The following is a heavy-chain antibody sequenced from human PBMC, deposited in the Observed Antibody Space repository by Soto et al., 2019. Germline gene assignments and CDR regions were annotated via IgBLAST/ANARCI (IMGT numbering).Heavy chain of an antibody. CDR3: ARRYYYGSGSVDP. CDR1: GGTFSSYT. D-gene: IGHD3-10*01. CDR2: IIPILGIA. Sequence: QVQLVQSGAEVKKPGSSVKVSCKASGGTFSSYTISWVRQAPGQGLEWMGRIIPILGIANYAQKFQGRVTITADKSTSTAYMELSSLRSEDTAVYYCARRYYYGSGSVDPWGQGTLVTVSS. V-gene: IGHV1-69*02. J-gene: IGHJ5*02.